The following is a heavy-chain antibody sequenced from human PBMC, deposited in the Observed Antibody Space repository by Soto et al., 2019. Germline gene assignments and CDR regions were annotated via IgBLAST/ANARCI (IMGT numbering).Heavy chain of an antibody. D-gene: IGHD3-10*01. Sequence: PSETLSLTCTVSGGSISSGGYYWNWIRQHPGKGLEWIGYIYYSGSTYYNPSLKSRVTISLDTSKNQFSLKLSSVTAADTAVYYCARSVGETRGNWFDPWGQGTLVTVSS. V-gene: IGHV4-31*03. CDR3: ARSVGETRGNWFDP. CDR2: IYYSGST. J-gene: IGHJ5*02. CDR1: GGSISSGGYY.